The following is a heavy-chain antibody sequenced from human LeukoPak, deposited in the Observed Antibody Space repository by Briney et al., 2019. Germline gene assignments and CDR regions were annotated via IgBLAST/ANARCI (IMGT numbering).Heavy chain of an antibody. V-gene: IGHV3-23*01. CDR3: AKVLGFKYSSSWYGDY. CDR2: ISGSGGST. CDR1: GFTFSSYA. D-gene: IGHD6-13*01. J-gene: IGHJ4*02. Sequence: PRGSLRLSCAASGFTFSSYAMSWVRQAPGKGLEWVSAISGSGGSTYYADSVKGRFTISRDNSKNTLYLQMNSLRAEDTAVYYCAKVLGFKYSSSWYGDYWGQGTLVTVSS.